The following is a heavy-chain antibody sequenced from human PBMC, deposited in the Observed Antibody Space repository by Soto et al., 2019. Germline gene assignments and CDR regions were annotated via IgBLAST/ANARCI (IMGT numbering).Heavy chain of an antibody. Sequence: ASVKVSCKASGYTFTGYYMHWVRQAPGQRLEWMGWINPNSGGTNYAQKFQGWVTMTRDTSISTAYMELSRLRSDDTAVYYCARGLSSSSWYRDWGQGTLVTVSS. J-gene: IGHJ4*02. CDR2: INPNSGGT. CDR3: ARGLSSSSWYRD. D-gene: IGHD6-13*01. V-gene: IGHV1-2*04. CDR1: GYTFTGYY.